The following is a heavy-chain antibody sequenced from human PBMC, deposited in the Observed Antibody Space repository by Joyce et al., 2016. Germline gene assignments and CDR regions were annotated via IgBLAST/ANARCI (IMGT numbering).Heavy chain of an antibody. J-gene: IGHJ4*02. CDR3: AVRAGTYSFDC. CDR2: INSGSSSI. V-gene: IGHV3-48*04. Sequence: EVQLVESGGGLVQSGGSLRLSCVASGLTFSDYSMNWVRQAPGKGLEGVAYINSGSSSIYYADSVKGRFTITRDNAKNSLYLQMNSLGAEDTAVYYCAVRAGTYSFDCWGQGTLVTVSS. CDR1: GLTFSDYS. D-gene: IGHD1-1*01.